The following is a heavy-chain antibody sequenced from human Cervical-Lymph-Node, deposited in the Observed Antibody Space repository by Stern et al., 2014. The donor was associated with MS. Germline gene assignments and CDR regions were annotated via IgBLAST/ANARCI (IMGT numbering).Heavy chain of an antibody. CDR2: IIPMFGTA. J-gene: IGHJ6*02. D-gene: IGHD3-10*01. CDR3: ASSVGELTPEDV. CDR1: GGTFSSHA. Sequence: QVQLVESGAEVKKPGSSVRVSCKASGGTFSSHAISWVRQAPGQGLEWMGGIIPMFGTAKYAQKFQGRVTITADDSTSTAYMEVSSLRSEDTAVYYCASSVGELTPEDVWGQGTTVTVFS. V-gene: IGHV1-69*01.